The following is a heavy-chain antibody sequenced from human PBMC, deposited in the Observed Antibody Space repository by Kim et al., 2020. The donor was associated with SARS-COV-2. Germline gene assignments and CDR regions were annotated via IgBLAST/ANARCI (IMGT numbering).Heavy chain of an antibody. Sequence: ASVKVSCKVSGYTLTELSMHWVRQAPGKGLEWMGGFDPEDGETIYAQKFQGRVTMTEDTSTDTAYMELSSLRSEDTAVYYCATLKRDSSGYYRYFDYWGQGTLVTVSS. D-gene: IGHD3-22*01. CDR3: ATLKRDSSGYYRYFDY. CDR1: GYTLTELS. J-gene: IGHJ4*02. CDR2: FDPEDGET. V-gene: IGHV1-24*01.